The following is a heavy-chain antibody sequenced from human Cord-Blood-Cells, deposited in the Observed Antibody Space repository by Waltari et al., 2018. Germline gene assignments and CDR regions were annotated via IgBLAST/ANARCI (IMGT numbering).Heavy chain of an antibody. J-gene: IGHJ6*02. Sequence: EVQLVESGGGLVKPGGSLRLSCAASGFTFSSYSMNWAGQATGKGLEWVSSISSSSSYIYYADSVKGRFTISRDNAKNSLYLQMNSLRAEDTAVYYCARDSSSSWYYYYYGMDVWGQGTTVTVSS. CDR2: ISSSSSYI. D-gene: IGHD6-13*01. CDR3: ARDSSSSWYYYYYGMDV. CDR1: GFTFSSYS. V-gene: IGHV3-21*01.